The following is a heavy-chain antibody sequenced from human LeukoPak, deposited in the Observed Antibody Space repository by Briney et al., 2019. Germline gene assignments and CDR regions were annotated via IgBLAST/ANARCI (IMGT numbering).Heavy chain of an antibody. CDR3: AREGAAALDR. CDR2: MNPNSGNT. CDR1: GYTFTHYE. V-gene: IGHV1-8*01. D-gene: IGHD6-13*01. Sequence: GASVSDSFKASGYTFTHYEINWVRPAAGQGLEWMGWMNPNSGNTVYAQKFQGRVTMARTTSISTAYMELSSLRSEDTAVYYCAREGAAALDRWGQGSLVTVPS. J-gene: IGHJ5*02.